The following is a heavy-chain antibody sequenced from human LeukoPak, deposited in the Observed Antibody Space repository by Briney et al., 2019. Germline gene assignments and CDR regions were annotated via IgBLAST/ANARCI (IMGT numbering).Heavy chain of an antibody. D-gene: IGHD2-8*01. V-gene: IGHV3-23*01. J-gene: IGHJ3*02. Sequence: GGSLRLSCVASGFTFSNYAMTWVRQAPGKGLEWVSSIRGSGGGTYYAESVKGRFTMSRDNSKNTLYLQMNSLRAEDTAIYYCARDPNGDYIGAFAKWGQGTMVTVSS. CDR3: ARDPNGDYIGAFAK. CDR1: GFTFSNYA. CDR2: IRGSGGGT.